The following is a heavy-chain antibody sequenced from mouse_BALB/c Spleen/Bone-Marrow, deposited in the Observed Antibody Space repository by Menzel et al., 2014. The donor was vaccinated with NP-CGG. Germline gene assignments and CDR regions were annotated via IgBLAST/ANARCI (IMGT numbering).Heavy chain of an antibody. D-gene: IGHD2-10*02. J-gene: IGHJ4*01. CDR2: IWSDGIT. Sequence: VMLVESGPGLVAPSQSLSITCTVSGFSLTNYGVHWVRQPPGKGLEWLVVIWSDGITTYNSALKSRLSISKDNSKSQVFLKMNSLQTDDTAMYYCARNPYGNYAMDYWGQGTSVTVSS. CDR3: ARNPYGNYAMDY. CDR1: GFSLTNYG. V-gene: IGHV2-6*02.